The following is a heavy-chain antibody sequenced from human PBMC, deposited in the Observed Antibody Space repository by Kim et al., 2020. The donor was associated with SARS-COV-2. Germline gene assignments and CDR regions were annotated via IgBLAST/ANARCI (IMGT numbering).Heavy chain of an antibody. CDR2: ISGSGGST. CDR3: ARNGGYDYVWGSYRYSLFDY. D-gene: IGHD3-16*02. V-gene: IGHV3-23*01. J-gene: IGHJ4*02. CDR1: GFTFSSYA. Sequence: GGSLRLSCAASGFTFSSYAMSWVRQAPGKGLEWVSAISGSGGSTYYADSVKGRFTISRDNSKNTLYLQMNSLRAEDTAVYYCARNGGYDYVWGSYRYSLFDYWGQGTLVTVSS.